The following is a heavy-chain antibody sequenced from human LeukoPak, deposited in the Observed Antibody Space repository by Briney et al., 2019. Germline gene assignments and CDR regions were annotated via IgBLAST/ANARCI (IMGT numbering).Heavy chain of an antibody. CDR2: IFYTGTT. D-gene: IGHD2-21*02. CDR3: ARHDVVPVIRRGFDF. V-gene: IGHV4-59*08. J-gene: IGHJ4*02. CDR1: GGSVSGYY. Sequence: SETLSLTCTVSGGSVSGYYWSWIRQPPGKGPERIGYIFYTGTTLYSPSLKTRVTMSVDTSENQFSLKLSSVTAADTAVYYCARHDVVPVIRRGFDFWGQGTLVTVSS.